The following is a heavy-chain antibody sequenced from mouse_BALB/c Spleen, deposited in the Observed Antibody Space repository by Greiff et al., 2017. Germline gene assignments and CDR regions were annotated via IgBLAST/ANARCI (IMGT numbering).Heavy chain of an antibody. CDR3: VRHRDYGNYYYAMDY. V-gene: IGHV10-1*02. J-gene: IGHJ4*01. D-gene: IGHD2-1*01. CDR1: GFTFNTYA. Sequence: EVQRVESGGGLVQPKGSLKLSCAASGFTFNTYAMNWVRQAPGKGLEWVARIRSKSNNYATYYADSVKDRFTISRDDSQSMLYLQMNNLKTEDTAMYYCVRHRDYGNYYYAMDYWGQGTSVTVSS. CDR2: IRSKSNNYAT.